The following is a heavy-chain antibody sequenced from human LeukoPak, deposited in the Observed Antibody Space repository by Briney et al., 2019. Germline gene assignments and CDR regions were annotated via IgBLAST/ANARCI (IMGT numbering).Heavy chain of an antibody. J-gene: IGHJ6*02. D-gene: IGHD1-1*01. CDR1: GGSISSGGYS. CDR2: IYHSGST. V-gene: IGHV4-30-2*01. CDR3: ARGNEYSYGMDV. Sequence: PSETLSLTCAVSGGSISSGGYSWSWIRQPPGKGLEWIGYIYHSGSTYYNPSLKSRVTISVGRSKNQFSLKLSSVTAADTAVYYCARGNEYSYGMDVWGQGTTVTVSS.